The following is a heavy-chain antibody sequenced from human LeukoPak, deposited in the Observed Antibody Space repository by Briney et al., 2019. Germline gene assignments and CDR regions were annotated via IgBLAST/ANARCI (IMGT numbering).Heavy chain of an antibody. D-gene: IGHD6-13*01. J-gene: IGHJ4*02. CDR3: ARGPGTWYYY. Sequence: SSETLSLTCAVYGGSFSGYYWSWIRQPPGKGLEWIGEINHSGSTNYNPSLKSRVTISIGTSKNQFSLKLSSVTAADTALYYCARGPGTWYYYWGQGTLVTVSS. CDR2: INHSGST. V-gene: IGHV4-34*01. CDR1: GGSFSGYY.